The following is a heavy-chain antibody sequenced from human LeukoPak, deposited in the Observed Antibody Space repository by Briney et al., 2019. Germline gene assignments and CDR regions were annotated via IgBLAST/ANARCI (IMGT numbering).Heavy chain of an antibody. Sequence: QPGGSLRLSCAASGFTVSSNYMNWVRQPPGKGLEWVSGIYSGRSTYYADSVKGRFTISRDNSKNTLYLQMNSLRAEDTAVYFCARGSTWYDYWGQGTLVIVSS. D-gene: IGHD6-13*01. J-gene: IGHJ4*02. CDR2: IYSGRST. CDR1: GFTVSSNY. CDR3: ARGSTWYDY. V-gene: IGHV3-53*01.